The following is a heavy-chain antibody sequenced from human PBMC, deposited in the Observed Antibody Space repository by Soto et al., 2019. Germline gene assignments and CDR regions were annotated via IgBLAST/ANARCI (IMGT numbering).Heavy chain of an antibody. CDR1: GYTLTELS. Sequence: QVQLVQSGAEVKKPGASVKVSCKVSGYTLTELSMHWVRQAPGKGLEWMGGFDPEDGETIYAQKFQGRVTMTEDTSTDTAYMELSSLRSDDTAVYYCARGYCSSTSCYFYNWFDPWGQGTLVTVSS. D-gene: IGHD2-2*01. CDR2: FDPEDGET. V-gene: IGHV1-24*01. J-gene: IGHJ5*02. CDR3: ARGYCSSTSCYFYNWFDP.